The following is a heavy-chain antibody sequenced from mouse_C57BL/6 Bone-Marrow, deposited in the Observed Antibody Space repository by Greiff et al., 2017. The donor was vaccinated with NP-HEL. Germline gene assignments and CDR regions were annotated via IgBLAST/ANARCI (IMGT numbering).Heavy chain of an antibody. D-gene: IGHD1-1*01. J-gene: IGHJ1*03. CDR1: GYTFTNYW. V-gene: IGHV1-63*01. CDR3: AREGITTVVATYWYFDV. CDR2: IYPGGGYT. Sequence: QVQLKQSGAELVRPGTSVKMSCKASGYTFTNYWIGWAKQRPGHGLEWIGDIYPGGGYTTYNEKFKGKATLTADKSSSTAYMQFSSLTSEDSAIYYCAREGITTVVATYWYFDVWGTGTTVTVSS.